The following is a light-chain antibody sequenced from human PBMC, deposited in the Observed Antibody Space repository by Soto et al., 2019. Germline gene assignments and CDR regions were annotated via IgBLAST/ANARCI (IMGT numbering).Light chain of an antibody. J-gene: IGLJ2*01. CDR3: AAWDDSLNGEVV. Sequence: QSVLTQPPSASGTPGQRVTISCSGSSSNIGSNSVNWYQQVPGTAPKLLIYSTNQRPSGVPDRFSGSKSDTSASLAISGLQSEEEADYYCAAWDDSLNGEVVFGGGTQLTVL. CDR1: SSNIGSNS. CDR2: STN. V-gene: IGLV1-44*01.